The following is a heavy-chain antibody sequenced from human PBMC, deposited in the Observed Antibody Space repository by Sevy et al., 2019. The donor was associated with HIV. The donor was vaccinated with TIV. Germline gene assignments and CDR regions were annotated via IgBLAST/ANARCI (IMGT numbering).Heavy chain of an antibody. Sequence: GGSLRLSCTASGFTFSSAWMSWVRQAPGKGLEWVGRIKSEFDGGAIDYAEPVKGRLSISGEDSKNTGYLQMNSLKTEDTAVYYCITDPAYRGYDEEVTNYYFYGMDVWGQGTTVTVSS. CDR3: ITDPAYRGYDEEVTNYYFYGMDV. CDR1: GFTFSSAW. J-gene: IGHJ6*02. CDR2: IKSEFDGGAI. V-gene: IGHV3-15*01. D-gene: IGHD5-12*01.